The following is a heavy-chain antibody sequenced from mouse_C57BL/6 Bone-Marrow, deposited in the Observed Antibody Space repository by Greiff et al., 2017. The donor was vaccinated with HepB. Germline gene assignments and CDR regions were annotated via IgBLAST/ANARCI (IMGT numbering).Heavy chain of an antibody. V-gene: IGHV1-50*01. Sequence: VQLQQPGAELVKPGASVKLSCKASGYTFTSYWMQWVKQRPGQGLEWIGEIDPSDSYTNYNQKFKGKATLTVDTSSSTAYMQLSSLTSEDSAVYYCASHRPYYYGSSYRFAYWGQGTLVTVSA. D-gene: IGHD1-1*01. CDR1: GYTFTSYW. J-gene: IGHJ3*01. CDR3: ASHRPYYYGSSYRFAY. CDR2: IDPSDSYT.